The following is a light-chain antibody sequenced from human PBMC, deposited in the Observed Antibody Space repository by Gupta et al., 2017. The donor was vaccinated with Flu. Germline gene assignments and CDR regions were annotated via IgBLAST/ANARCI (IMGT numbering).Light chain of an antibody. Sequence: SYVMNQPPSVSVAPGKTATITCGGYNIASKSVHWYQQKPGQAPVLVVHDDFDRPSGIPERFSGSNAVNTATLTISRVEAGDEADYYCQLWDSSSDHVVFGGGTKLTVL. V-gene: IGLV3-21*03. CDR1: NIASKS. CDR2: DDF. CDR3: QLWDSSSDHVV. J-gene: IGLJ3*02.